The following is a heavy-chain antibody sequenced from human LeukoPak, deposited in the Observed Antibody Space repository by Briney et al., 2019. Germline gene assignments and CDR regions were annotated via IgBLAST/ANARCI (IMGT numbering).Heavy chain of an antibody. Sequence: LAGGSLRLSCAASGFTFDDYGMSWVRQAPGKGLEWVSGITWNGGSTGYEDSVKGRFTISRDNAKNSLYLQMNSLRAEDTALYYCAKGLAAAGTNGAFDIWGQGKMVTVSS. D-gene: IGHD6-13*01. CDR2: ITWNGGST. CDR1: GFTFDDYG. V-gene: IGHV3-20*04. CDR3: AKGLAAAGTNGAFDI. J-gene: IGHJ3*02.